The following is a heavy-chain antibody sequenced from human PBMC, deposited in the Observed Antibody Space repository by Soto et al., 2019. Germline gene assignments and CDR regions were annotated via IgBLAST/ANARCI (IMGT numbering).Heavy chain of an antibody. CDR2: TYHNDNT. Sequence: QVQLQESGPGLVKPSQTLILTCTVSGGSISSGGYYWSWIRHPPGKGLEWIGYTYHNDNTYYTPSLKSRVVISVDTSKKQFTLKLSSVTAADTAMYYCARGMYAYYDSSGVQIRFDPWGQGTLVTVSS. D-gene: IGHD3-22*01. J-gene: IGHJ5*02. CDR1: GGSISSGGYY. CDR3: ARGMYAYYDSSGVQIRFDP. V-gene: IGHV4-31*03.